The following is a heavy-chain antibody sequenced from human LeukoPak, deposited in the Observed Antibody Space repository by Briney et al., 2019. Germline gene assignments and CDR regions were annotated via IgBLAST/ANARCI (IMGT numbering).Heavy chain of an antibody. Sequence: GASVKVSCKASGYTFTSYYMHWVRQAPGQGLEWMGIINPSGGSTNYAQKFQGRITMTRDTSTSTVYMELSSLRSEDTAVYYCARDVTMIVPFQGYWGQGTLVTVSS. CDR2: INPSGGST. J-gene: IGHJ4*02. CDR1: GYTFTSYY. D-gene: IGHD3-22*01. CDR3: ARDVTMIVPFQGY. V-gene: IGHV1-46*01.